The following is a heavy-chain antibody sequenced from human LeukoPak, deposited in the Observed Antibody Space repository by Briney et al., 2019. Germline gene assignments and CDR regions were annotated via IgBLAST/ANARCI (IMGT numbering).Heavy chain of an antibody. J-gene: IGHJ6*02. Sequence: SETLSLTCAVYGGSFSGYYWSWIRQPPGKGLEWMGEINHSGSTNYNPSLKSRVTISVDTSKNQFSLKLSSVTAADTAVYYCARVSGRYYYYYGMDVWGQGTTVTVSS. CDR2: INHSGST. CDR3: ARVSGRYYYYYGMDV. CDR1: GGSFSGYY. D-gene: IGHD6-25*01. V-gene: IGHV4-34*01.